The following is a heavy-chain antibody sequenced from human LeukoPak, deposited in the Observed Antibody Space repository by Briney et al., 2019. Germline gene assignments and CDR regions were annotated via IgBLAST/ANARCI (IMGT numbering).Heavy chain of an antibody. J-gene: IGHJ5*02. CDR3: ARIYRYDSCAAGFDP. D-gene: IGHD3-22*01. Sequence: GPRLVNPTQTLTLTCTFSGFSLSTSGMCVSWIRQPPGKALEWLARIDWDDDKYYSTSLKTRLTISKDTSKNQVVLTLTNMDPVDTATYYCARIYRYDSCAAGFDPWGQGTLVTVSS. CDR1: GFSLSTSGMC. CDR2: IDWDDDK. V-gene: IGHV2-70*11.